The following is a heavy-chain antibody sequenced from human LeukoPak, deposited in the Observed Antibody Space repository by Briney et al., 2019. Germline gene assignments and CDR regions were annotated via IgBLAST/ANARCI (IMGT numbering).Heavy chain of an antibody. J-gene: IGHJ4*02. D-gene: IGHD1-1*01. V-gene: IGHV4-31*03. CDR1: GGSLSSGSSY. Sequence: SETLSLTCTVSGGSLSSGSSYWSWIRQHPGKGLEWIVYIFYTGSTYYNPSLNSRINISVVTSKNQFSLQLSSVTAADTAVYYCARVGIISEPTATFYFDYWGQGILVTVSS. CDR3: ARVGIISEPTATFYFDY. CDR2: IFYTGST.